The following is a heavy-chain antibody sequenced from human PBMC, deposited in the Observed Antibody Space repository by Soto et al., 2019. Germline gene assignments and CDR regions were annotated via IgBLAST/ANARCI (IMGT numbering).Heavy chain of an antibody. CDR3: GRLPPGGATRADIFDY. CDR1: GYSFTSYW. D-gene: IGHD1-26*01. J-gene: IGHJ4*02. V-gene: IGHV5-51*01. CDR2: IYPGDSDT. Sequence: PGESLKISCKGSGYSFTSYWIGWVRQMPGKGLEWVGIIYPGDSDTRYSPSFQGQVTISADKSISTAFLQWSSLKASDTAMYYCGRLPPGGATRADIFDYWGQGTLVTVSS.